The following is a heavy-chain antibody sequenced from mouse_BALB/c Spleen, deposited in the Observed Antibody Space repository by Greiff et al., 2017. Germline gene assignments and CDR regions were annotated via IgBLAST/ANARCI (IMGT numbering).Heavy chain of an antibody. D-gene: IGHD1-2*01. CDR3: ARFSLLRYFDY. CDR1: GYTFTSYV. J-gene: IGHJ2*01. V-gene: IGHV1-14*01. CDR2: INPYNDGT. Sequence: EVQLQESGTVLARPGASVKMSCKASGYTFTSYVMHWVKQKPGQGLEWIGYINPYNDGTKYNEKFKGKATLTSDKSSSTAYMELSSLTSEDSAVYYCARFSLLRYFDYWGQGTTLTVSS.